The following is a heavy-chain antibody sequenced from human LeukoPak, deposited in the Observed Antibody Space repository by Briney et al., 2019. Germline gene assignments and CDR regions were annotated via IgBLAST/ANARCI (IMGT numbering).Heavy chain of an antibody. D-gene: IGHD4-17*01. V-gene: IGHV4-39*01. CDR3: ARPRGYGDYFDY. J-gene: IGHJ4*02. Sequence: PSETLSLTCTVSGGSISSSSYYWGWIRQPPGKGLEWIGSIYYSGSTYYNPSLKSRVTISVDTSKNQFSLKLSSATAADTAVYYCARPRGYGDYFDYWGQGTLVTVSS. CDR2: IYYSGST. CDR1: GGSISSSSYY.